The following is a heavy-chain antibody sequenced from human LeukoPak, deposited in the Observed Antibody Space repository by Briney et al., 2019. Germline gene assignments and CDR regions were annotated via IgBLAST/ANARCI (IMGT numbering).Heavy chain of an antibody. D-gene: IGHD2-2*01. CDR2: VSAHGLDK. J-gene: IGHJ5*02. CDR1: GFAFRSYA. CDR3: AKDHIARRIVVVPAAKRAPYDWFDP. V-gene: IGHV3-30*04. Sequence: GGPLRLSCAASGFAFRSYAMHWVRQAPGKGLGWLAVVSAHGLDKFYADSVKGRFTISRDNSKNTLYLQMNSLRAEDTAVYYCAKDHIARRIVVVPAAKRAPYDWFDPWGQGTLVTVSS.